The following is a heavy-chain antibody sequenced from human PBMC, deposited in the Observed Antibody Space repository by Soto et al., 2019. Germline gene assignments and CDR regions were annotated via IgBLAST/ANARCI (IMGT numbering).Heavy chain of an antibody. J-gene: IGHJ4*02. D-gene: IGHD1-26*01. CDR2: INPIFGTA. Sequence: QVQLVQSGAEVKKPGSSVKVSCKASGGTFSKYAINWVRQAPGRGLEWMGGINPIFGTAAYAQKFQGRVTTTADKSTTTAYMEVSSVTSDDTAVYYCARGWETVGATTAFAYWGQGTLVTVSS. V-gene: IGHV1-69*06. CDR3: ARGWETVGATTAFAY. CDR1: GGTFSKYA.